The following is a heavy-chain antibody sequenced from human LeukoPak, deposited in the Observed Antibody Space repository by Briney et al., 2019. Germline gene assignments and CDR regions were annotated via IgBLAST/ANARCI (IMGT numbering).Heavy chain of an antibody. CDR1: GGTFSSYT. J-gene: IGHJ3*02. Sequence: ASVKVSCKASGGTFSSYTISWVRQAPGQGLEWMGRIIPILGIANYAQKFQGRVTITADTSTSTAYMELSSLRSEDTAVYYCARAAKYDYVWGSYRSNDAFDIWGQGTMVSVSS. D-gene: IGHD3-16*02. CDR3: ARAAKYDYVWGSYRSNDAFDI. CDR2: IIPILGIA. V-gene: IGHV1-69*02.